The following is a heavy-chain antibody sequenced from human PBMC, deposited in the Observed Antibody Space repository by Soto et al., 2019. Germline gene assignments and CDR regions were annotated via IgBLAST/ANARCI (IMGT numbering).Heavy chain of an antibody. CDR2: ISSSGGST. D-gene: IGHD6-25*01. J-gene: IGHJ6*02. CDR3: LKAYSSGVDDAFDV. V-gene: IGHV3-23*01. CDR1: GFTFSSYA. Sequence: PGGSLRLSCAASGFTFSSYAMGWVRQAPGKGLEWVSAISSSGGSTYYADSVKGRFTISRDNSRNTLYLQMNSLRAEDTAVYYFLKAYSSGVDDAFDVRAQRATVTGSS.